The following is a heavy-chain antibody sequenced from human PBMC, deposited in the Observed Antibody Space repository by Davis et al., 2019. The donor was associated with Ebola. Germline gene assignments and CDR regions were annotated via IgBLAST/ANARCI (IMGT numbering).Heavy chain of an antibody. V-gene: IGHV3-23*01. Sequence: PGGSLRLSCAASGFTFSSYAMSWVRQAPGKGLEWVSGISGSGGTTYYADSVKGLFTISRDNSKNTLYLQMNSLRAEDTAVYYCAKGPVWDIVVVVATTRLDYWGQGTLVTVSS. CDR2: ISGSGGTT. J-gene: IGHJ4*02. D-gene: IGHD2-15*01. CDR3: AKGPVWDIVVVVATTRLDY. CDR1: GFTFSSYA.